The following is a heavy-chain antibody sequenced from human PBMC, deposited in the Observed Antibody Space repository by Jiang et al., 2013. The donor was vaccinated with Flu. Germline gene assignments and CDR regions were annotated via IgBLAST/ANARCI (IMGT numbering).Heavy chain of an antibody. CDR2: ISGSGGST. D-gene: IGHD3-16*02. CDR1: GFTFSSYA. Sequence: GSLRLSCAASGFTFSSYAMSWVRQAPGKGLEWVSAISGSGGSTYYADSVKGRFTISRDNSKNTLYLQMNSLRAEDTAVYYCAKDSVRLSIMITFGGVIPLVGFDYWGQGTLVTVSS. CDR3: AKDSVRLSIMITFGGVIPLVGFDY. J-gene: IGHJ4*02. V-gene: IGHV3-23*01.